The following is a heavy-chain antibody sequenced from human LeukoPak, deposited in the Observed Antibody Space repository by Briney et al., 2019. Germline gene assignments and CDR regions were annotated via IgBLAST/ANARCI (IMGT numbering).Heavy chain of an antibody. V-gene: IGHV1-69*04. CDR1: GGTFSSYA. J-gene: IGHJ4*02. D-gene: IGHD3-22*01. CDR3: AIMHGYYDGSGYWVQ. Sequence: SVKVSCKASGGTFSSYAISWVRQAPGQGLEWMGRIIPILGIANYAQKFQGRVTITADKSTSTAYMELSSLRSEDTALYYCAIMHGYYDGSGYWVQWGQGTLVTVSS. CDR2: IIPILGIA.